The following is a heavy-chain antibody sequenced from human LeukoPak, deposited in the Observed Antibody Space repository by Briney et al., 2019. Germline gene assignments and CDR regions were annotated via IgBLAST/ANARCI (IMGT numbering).Heavy chain of an antibody. CDR3: ARENQVTIRAFDI. J-gene: IGHJ3*02. D-gene: IGHD3-3*01. V-gene: IGHV4-30-2*01. CDR1: GVSISSGGYY. CDR2: LYHRGNT. Sequence: SQTLSLTCAVSGVSISSGGYYWIWIPQPPGKGLEWMVYLYHRGNTYNNRSLNSRVTISVDRSKNQFALKLSSVTAADTAVYYCARENQVTIRAFDIWGQGTMVTVSS.